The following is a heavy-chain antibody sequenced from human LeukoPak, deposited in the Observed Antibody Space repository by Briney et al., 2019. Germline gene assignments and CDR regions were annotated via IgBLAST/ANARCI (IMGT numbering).Heavy chain of an antibody. D-gene: IGHD1-26*01. CDR3: AKDLRVYSGSYRGPLDI. CDR1: GFTFSTYA. J-gene: IGHJ3*02. CDR2: ISYDGTIQ. Sequence: GGSLRLSCPTSGFTFSTYAIHWVRQAPGKGLEWVAVISYDGTIQFYADSVKGRFTVSRDNSKNTLYLQMNSLRPEDTAVYYCAKDLRVYSGSYRGPLDIWGQGTVVTVSS. V-gene: IGHV3-30*18.